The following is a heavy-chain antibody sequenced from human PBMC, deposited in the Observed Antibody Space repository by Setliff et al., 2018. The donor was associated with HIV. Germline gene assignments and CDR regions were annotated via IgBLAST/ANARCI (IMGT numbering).Heavy chain of an antibody. J-gene: IGHJ2*01. CDR1: GGSFSGYY. Sequence: PSETLSLTCAVYGGSFSGYYWTWIRQSPRKGLEWIADINHSGNTNYNPSLKSRVTLSLDTSKNQFSLKLSSVTAADTAVYFCARQPSYYGDTPWYFDLWGRGTLVTVSS. CDR2: INHSGNT. CDR3: ARQPSYYGDTPWYFDL. V-gene: IGHV4-34*01. D-gene: IGHD4-17*01.